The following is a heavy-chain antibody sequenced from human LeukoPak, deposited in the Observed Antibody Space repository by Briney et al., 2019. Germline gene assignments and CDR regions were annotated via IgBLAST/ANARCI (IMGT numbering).Heavy chain of an antibody. CDR1: GFTFSSYW. CDR2: VNVDGRST. D-gene: IGHD2/OR15-2a*01. J-gene: IGHJ3*02. CDR3: ARGIGIGAFDT. V-gene: IGHV3-74*01. Sequence: GGSLRLSCAASGFTFSSYWMHWVRQAPGKGLVWVSRVNVDGRSTTYADSVKGRLTISRDNAKKTLYLQINSLRPEDTAFYYCARGIGIGAFDTWGRGTKVTAPS.